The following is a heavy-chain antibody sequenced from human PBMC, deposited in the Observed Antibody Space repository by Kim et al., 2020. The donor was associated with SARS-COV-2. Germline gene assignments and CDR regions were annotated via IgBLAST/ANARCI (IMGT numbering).Heavy chain of an antibody. CDR2: T. CDR3: ARHDPGPSGDY. D-gene: IGHD1-26*01. Sequence: TYYNPSLKSRVTISVDTSTNQFSLKLSSVTAADTAVYYCARHDPGPSGDYWGQGTLVTVSS. V-gene: IGHV4-39*01. J-gene: IGHJ4*02.